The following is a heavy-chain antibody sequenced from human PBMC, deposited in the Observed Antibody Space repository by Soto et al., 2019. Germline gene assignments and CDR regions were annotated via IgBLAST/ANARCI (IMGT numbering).Heavy chain of an antibody. CDR1: GSTFSNAW. CDR2: IKSKTDGGTT. D-gene: IGHD3-10*01. Sequence: GGSLRLSCAASGSTFSNAWMNWVRQAPGKGLEWVGRIKSKTDGGTTDYAAPVKGRFTISRDDSKNTLYLQMNSLKTEDTAVYYCTTDYFGSGSYLAGSNYYYTVMDVWGQGTTVPVS. CDR3: TTDYFGSGSYLAGSNYYYTVMDV. J-gene: IGHJ6*02. V-gene: IGHV3-15*07.